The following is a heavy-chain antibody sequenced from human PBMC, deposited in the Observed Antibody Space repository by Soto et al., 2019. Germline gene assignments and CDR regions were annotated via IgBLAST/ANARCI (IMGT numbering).Heavy chain of an antibody. V-gene: IGHV3-48*03. CDR3: ARADGGNPRDYYYGMDV. Sequence: GGSLRLSCAASGFTFSSYEMNWVRQAPGKGLEWVSYISSSGSTIYYADSVKGRFTISRDNAKNSLYLQMNSLRAEDTAVYYCARADGGNPRDYYYGMDVWGQGTTVTVSS. D-gene: IGHD2-15*01. J-gene: IGHJ6*02. CDR2: ISSSGSTI. CDR1: GFTFSSYE.